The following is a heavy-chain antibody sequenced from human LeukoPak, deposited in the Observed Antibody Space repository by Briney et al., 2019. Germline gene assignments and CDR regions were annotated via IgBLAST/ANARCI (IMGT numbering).Heavy chain of an antibody. V-gene: IGHV3-30*18. CDR3: AKDMEEYYYDSSGSPFD. J-gene: IGHJ4*02. CDR1: GFTFSSYG. Sequence: GGSLRLSCAASGFTFSSYGMHWVRQAPGKGLEWVAVISYDGSNKYYADSVKGRFTISRDNSKNTLYLQMNSLRAEDTAVYYCAKDMEEYYYDSSGSPFDWGQGTLVTVSS. D-gene: IGHD3-22*01. CDR2: ISYDGSNK.